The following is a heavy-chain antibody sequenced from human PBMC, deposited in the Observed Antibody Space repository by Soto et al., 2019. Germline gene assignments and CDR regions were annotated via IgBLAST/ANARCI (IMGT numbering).Heavy chain of an antibody. CDR2: VSQDEGNK. V-gene: IGHV3-30-3*01. CDR3: AREDESSGHAGTFQH. J-gene: IGHJ1*01. D-gene: IGHD3-22*01. CDR1: GFTFNSYV. Sequence: QVQLVESGGSVVQPGRSLRLSCAASGFTFNSYVMHWVRQAPGQGLEWVALVSQDEGNKDYGDSVKGRFTISRDNSKNTMYLQMNSLRAEDTAVYYCAREDESSGHAGTFQHWGQGTLVTVSS.